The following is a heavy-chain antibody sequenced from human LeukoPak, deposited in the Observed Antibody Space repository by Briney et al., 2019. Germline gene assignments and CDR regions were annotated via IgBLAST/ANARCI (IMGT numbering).Heavy chain of an antibody. CDR1: GGPFSGNY. CDR2: INNSGST. CDR3: ARGYNRGSYYNY. J-gene: IGHJ4*02. V-gene: IGHV4-34*01. Sequence: SETLSLTCVVYGGPFSGNYWSWIRQPPGQGLEWIGEINNSGSTNYNPSLKSRVTISVDTSKNQFSLKLSSVTAADTAVYYCARGYNRGSYYNYWGQGTLVTVSS. D-gene: IGHD3-16*01.